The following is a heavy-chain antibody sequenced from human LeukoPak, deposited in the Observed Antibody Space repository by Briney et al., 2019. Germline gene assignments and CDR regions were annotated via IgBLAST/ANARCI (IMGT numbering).Heavy chain of an antibody. D-gene: IGHD3-22*01. V-gene: IGHV3-11*01. J-gene: IGHJ4*02. CDR1: GFTFSDYA. CDR2: ISSSGSSI. CDR3: ARDGEFYYDSSSY. Sequence: GGSLRLSCTTSGFTFSDYAMSWVRQAPGKGLEWVSYISSSGSSIYYADSVKGRFTISRDNAKNSLYLQMNSLRAEDTAVYYCARDGEFYYDSSSYWGQGSLVTVSS.